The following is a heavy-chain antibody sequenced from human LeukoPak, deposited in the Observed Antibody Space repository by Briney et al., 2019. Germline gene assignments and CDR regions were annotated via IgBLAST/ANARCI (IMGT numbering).Heavy chain of an antibody. CDR1: GGSISSYY. CDR2: IYYGGST. D-gene: IGHD4-11*01. J-gene: IGHJ5*02. CDR3: ARYRGKTTVSSLDWFDP. V-gene: IGHV4-59*01. Sequence: PSETLSLTCTVSGGSISSYYWSWIRQPPGKGLEWIGYIYYGGSTQYNPSLKSRVTISVDTSKNQFSLKLSSVTAADTAVYYCARYRGKTTVSSLDWFDPWGQGTLVTVSS.